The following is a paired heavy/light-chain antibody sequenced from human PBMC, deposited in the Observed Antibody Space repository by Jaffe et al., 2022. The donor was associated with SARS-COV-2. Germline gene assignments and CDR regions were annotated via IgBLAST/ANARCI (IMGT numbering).Light chain of an antibody. J-gene: IGKJ1*01. CDR1: QSISSY. CDR3: QQSYSSVGT. Sequence: DIQMTQSPSSLSASVGDRVTITCRASQSISSYLNWYQQKPGKAPKLLIYAASSLQSGVPSRFSGSESGTDFTLTISSLQPEDFATYYCQQSYSSVGTFGQGTKVEFK. CDR2: AAS. V-gene: IGKV1-39*01.
Heavy chain of an antibody. CDR3: AKQMRSSSIWGFDY. Sequence: QVQLVQSGAEVKKPGASVKVSCKASGYTFTNHGISWVRQAPGQGLEWMGWISAYNGNINYAQKLQGRVTMTTDTSTSTAYMELRSLRSDDTAVYYCAKQMRSSSIWGFDYWGQGTLVTVSS. J-gene: IGHJ4*02. CDR2: ISAYNGNI. CDR1: GYTFTNHG. V-gene: IGHV1-18*01. D-gene: IGHD6-6*01.